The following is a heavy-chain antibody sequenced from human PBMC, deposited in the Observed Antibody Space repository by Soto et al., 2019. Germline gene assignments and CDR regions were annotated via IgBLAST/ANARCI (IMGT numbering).Heavy chain of an antibody. V-gene: IGHV3-21*01. D-gene: IGHD2-2*01. J-gene: IGHJ3*02. CDR2: ISSSSSYI. CDR3: AREDCSSTSCYAGVDAFDI. CDR1: GFTFSSYS. Sequence: EVQLVESGGGLVKPGGSLRLSCAASGFTFSSYSMNWVRQAPGKGLEWVSSISSSSSYIYYADSVKGRFTISRDNAKNSLYLQMNSLRAEDTAVYYCAREDCSSTSCYAGVDAFDIWGQGTMVTVSS.